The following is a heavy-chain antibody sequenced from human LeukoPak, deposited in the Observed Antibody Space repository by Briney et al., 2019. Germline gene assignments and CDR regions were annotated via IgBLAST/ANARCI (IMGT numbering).Heavy chain of an antibody. CDR2: ISGSGGST. CDR3: AKHGGYWLGVVDFDY. CDR1: GFTFSSYA. V-gene: IGHV3-23*01. J-gene: IGHJ4*02. D-gene: IGHD1-26*01. Sequence: GGSLRLSCAASGFTFSSYAMSWVRQAPGKGLEWVSAISGSGGSTYYADSVKGRFTISRDNSENTLYLQMNSLRAEDAAVYYCAKHGGYWLGVVDFDYWGQGTLVTVSS.